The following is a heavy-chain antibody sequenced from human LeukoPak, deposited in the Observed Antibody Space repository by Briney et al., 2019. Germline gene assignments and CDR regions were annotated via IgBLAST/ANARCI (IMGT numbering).Heavy chain of an antibody. J-gene: IGHJ5*02. CDR1: GFTFSNFW. CDR2: ISGSGGST. CDR3: AKGYCSGGSCWYWFDP. D-gene: IGHD2-15*01. V-gene: IGHV3-23*01. Sequence: GGSLRLSCTASGFTFSNFWMGWVRQAPGKGLEWVSAISGSGGSTYYADSVKGRFTISRDNSKNTLYLQMNSLRAEDTAVYYCAKGYCSGGSCWYWFDPWGQGTLVTVSS.